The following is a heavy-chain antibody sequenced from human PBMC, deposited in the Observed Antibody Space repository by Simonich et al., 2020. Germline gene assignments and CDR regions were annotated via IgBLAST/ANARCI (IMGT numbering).Heavy chain of an antibody. J-gene: IGHJ6*02. CDR2: SSSSSSYI. CDR1: GFTFSSYS. D-gene: IGHD6-19*01. Sequence: EVQLVESGGGLVKPGGSLRLSCAASGFTFSSYSMNWVRQAPGKGLEWVSSSSSSSSYIYYADPVKGRCTISRDNAKNSLYLQRNSLRAEDTAVYYCARWIAVAGTGAYGMDVWGQGTTVTVSS. CDR3: ARWIAVAGTGAYGMDV. V-gene: IGHV3-21*01.